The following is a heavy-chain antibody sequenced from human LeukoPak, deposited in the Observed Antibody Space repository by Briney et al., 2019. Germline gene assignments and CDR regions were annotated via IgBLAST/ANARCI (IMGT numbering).Heavy chain of an antibody. J-gene: IGHJ5*02. CDR3: ARVAGFDDSGYDSGGWFDP. CDR2: ISAYNGNT. V-gene: IGHV1-18*04. CDR1: GYTFTSYG. D-gene: IGHD5-12*01. Sequence: GASVKVSCKASGYTFTSYGISWVRQAPGQGLEWMGWISAYNGNTNYAQKLQGRVTMTTDTSTSTAYMELRSLRSDDTAVYYCARVAGFDDSGYDSGGWFDPWGQGTLVTVSS.